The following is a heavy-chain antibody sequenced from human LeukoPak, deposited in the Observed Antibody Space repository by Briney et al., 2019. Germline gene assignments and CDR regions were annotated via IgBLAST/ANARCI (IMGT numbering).Heavy chain of an antibody. J-gene: IGHJ4*02. CDR2: IYSGGTT. CDR1: GFTINRDH. V-gene: IGHV3-53*01. Sequence: GGSLRLSCAASGFTINRDHMCWVRQAPGKGLEWVALIYSGGTTAYTDSVKGRFTISRDISKSTAYLQMNSLRVDDTAVYYCARHDYLGFWGQGTLVTVSS. CDR3: ARHDYLGF.